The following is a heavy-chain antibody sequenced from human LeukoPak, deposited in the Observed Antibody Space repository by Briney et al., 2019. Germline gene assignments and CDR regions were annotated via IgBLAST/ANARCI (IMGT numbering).Heavy chain of an antibody. D-gene: IGHD1-26*01. J-gene: IGHJ3*02. V-gene: IGHV4-61*01. CDR3: ARDADYYAHAFDI. CDR1: GGSISSSSYY. Sequence: SETLSLTCTVSGGSISSSSYYWGWIRQPPGKGLEWIGYIYYSGSTNYNPSLKSRVTISVDTSKNQFSLKLSSVTAADTAVYYCARDADYYAHAFDIWGQGTMVTVSS. CDR2: IYYSGST.